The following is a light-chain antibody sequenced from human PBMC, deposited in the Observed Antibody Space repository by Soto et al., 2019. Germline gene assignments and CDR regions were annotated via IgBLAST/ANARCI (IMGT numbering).Light chain of an antibody. V-gene: IGKV3-20*01. Sequence: ETVLTQSPGTVSLYPGERATLSCRASQSVSSGYLAWYQQKPGQAPRLLIFGASNRATGIPDRFTGSGSGTDFTLTISRLEPEDFAVYYCQQYGISQNTFGQGTKLEIK. CDR2: GAS. CDR1: QSVSSGY. CDR3: QQYGISQNT. J-gene: IGKJ2*01.